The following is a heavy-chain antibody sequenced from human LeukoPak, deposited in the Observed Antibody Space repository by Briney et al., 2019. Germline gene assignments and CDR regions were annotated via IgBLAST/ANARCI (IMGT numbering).Heavy chain of an antibody. CDR3: ARDLRSSGYYAFDY. Sequence: GGSLRLSCAASGFTFSSHGMSWVRQAPGKGLEWVSAISGSGGSTYYADSVKGRFTISRDNAKNSLYLQMNSLRAEDTAVYYCARDLRSSGYYAFDYWGQGTLVTVSS. J-gene: IGHJ4*02. CDR2: ISGSGGST. V-gene: IGHV3-23*01. CDR1: GFTFSSHG. D-gene: IGHD3-22*01.